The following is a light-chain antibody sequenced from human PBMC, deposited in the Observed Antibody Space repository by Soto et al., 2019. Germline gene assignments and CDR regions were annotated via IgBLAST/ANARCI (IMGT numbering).Light chain of an antibody. Sequence: DIQMTQSPSSLSESVGDGVTITCRARQSISNYLNWYQLKPGKVPKLLIYAASTLKTGVPSRFSGSGSGTDFTLTISSLQPDDSASYYCQQSYSSWATFGGGTKVEIK. CDR2: AAS. V-gene: IGKV1-39*01. CDR3: QQSYSSWAT. J-gene: IGKJ4*01. CDR1: QSISNY.